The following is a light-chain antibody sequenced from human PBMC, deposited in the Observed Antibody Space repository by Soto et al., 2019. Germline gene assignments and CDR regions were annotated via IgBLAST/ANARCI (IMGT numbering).Light chain of an antibody. Sequence: DIQMTQSPSSLSASVGDRVTITFRASQSISSYLNWYQQKPGKAPNVLINVASTLRSGVPSRFSGSGSGTDFNLTINSLQPEDFATYFCQQSFTTPLTFGGGTKVDIK. CDR3: QQSFTTPLT. CDR1: QSISSY. J-gene: IGKJ4*01. CDR2: VAS. V-gene: IGKV1-39*01.